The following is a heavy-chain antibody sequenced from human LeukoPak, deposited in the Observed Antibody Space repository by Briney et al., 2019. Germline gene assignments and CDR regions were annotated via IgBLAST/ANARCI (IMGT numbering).Heavy chain of an antibody. Sequence: GGSLRLSCAASGFTFSNAWMNWVRQAPGKGLEWVGRIKSKTDGGTTDYAAPVKGRFTISRDDSKNTLYLQMNSLRAEDTAVYYCAKDLGVVVVVAATARAFDIWGQGTMVTVSS. CDR1: GFTFSNAW. CDR3: AKDLGVVVVVAATARAFDI. CDR2: IKSKTDGGTT. D-gene: IGHD2-15*01. J-gene: IGHJ3*02. V-gene: IGHV3-15*07.